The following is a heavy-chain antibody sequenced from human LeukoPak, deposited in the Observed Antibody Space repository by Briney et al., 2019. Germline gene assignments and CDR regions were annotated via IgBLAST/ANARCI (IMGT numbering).Heavy chain of an antibody. D-gene: IGHD1-26*01. Sequence: GGSLRLSCAASGFTFSSYAMSWVRQAPGKGLEWVSAISGSGGSTYYADSVKGRFTISRDNSKNTLYLQMNSLRAEDRAVYYCARSREDAFDYWGQGTLVTVSS. CDR1: GFTFSSYA. V-gene: IGHV3-23*01. J-gene: IGHJ4*02. CDR3: ARSREDAFDY. CDR2: ISGSGGST.